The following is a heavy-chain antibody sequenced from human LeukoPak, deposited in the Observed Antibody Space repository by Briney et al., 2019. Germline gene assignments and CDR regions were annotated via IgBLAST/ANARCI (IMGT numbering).Heavy chain of an antibody. CDR3: ARERSPYCTNGVCVYYNMDV. D-gene: IGHD2-8*01. CDR1: GYTFTSYG. CDR2: ISAYNGNT. V-gene: IGHV1-18*01. J-gene: IGHJ6*03. Sequence: GASVKVSCKASGYTFTSYGISWVRQAPGQGLEWMGWISAYNGNTNYAQKLQGRVTMTTDTSTSTAYMELRSLRSDDTAVYYCARERSPYCTNGVCVYYNMDVWGKGTTVTVSS.